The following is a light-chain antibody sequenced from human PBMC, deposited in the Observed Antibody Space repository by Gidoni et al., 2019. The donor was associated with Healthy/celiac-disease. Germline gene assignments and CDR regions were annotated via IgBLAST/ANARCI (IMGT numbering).Light chain of an antibody. J-gene: IGLJ3*02. CDR3: SSYTSSSSWV. V-gene: IGLV2-14*01. CDR1: SSDVGGYNY. CDR2: EVS. Sequence: QSALPQPASVSGSPGQSLTISCTGTSSDVGGYNYVSWYQQHPGKAPKLMIYEVSNRPSGVPDRFSGSKSGNTASLTISGLQAEDEADYYCSSYTSSSSWVFGGGTKLTVL.